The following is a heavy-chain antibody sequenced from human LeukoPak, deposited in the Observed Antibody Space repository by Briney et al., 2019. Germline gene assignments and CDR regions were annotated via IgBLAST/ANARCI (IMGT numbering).Heavy chain of an antibody. Sequence: GGSLRPSCAASGFTFSSYDMHWVRQATGKGLEWVSAIGTAGDTYYPGSVKGRFTISRENAKNSLYLQMNSLRAGDTAVYYCARGYSYGPFDYWGQGTLVTVSS. CDR1: GFTFSSYD. CDR2: IGTAGDT. CDR3: ARGYSYGPFDY. J-gene: IGHJ4*02. V-gene: IGHV3-13*01. D-gene: IGHD5-18*01.